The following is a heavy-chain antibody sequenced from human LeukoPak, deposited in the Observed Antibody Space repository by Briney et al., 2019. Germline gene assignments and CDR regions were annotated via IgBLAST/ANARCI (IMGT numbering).Heavy chain of an antibody. J-gene: IGHJ4*02. D-gene: IGHD6-19*01. V-gene: IGHV1-2*02. CDR3: ARAGSIAVAGSDY. CDR1: GYTFTGYY. Sequence: ASVTVSCKASGYTFTGYYTHWVRQAPGQGLEWMGWINPNSGGTNYAQKFQGRVTMTRDTSISTAYMELSRLRSDDTAVYYCARAGSIAVAGSDYWGQGTLVTVSS. CDR2: INPNSGGT.